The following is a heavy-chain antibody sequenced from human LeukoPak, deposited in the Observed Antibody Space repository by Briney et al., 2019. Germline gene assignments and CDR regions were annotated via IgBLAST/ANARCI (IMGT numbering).Heavy chain of an antibody. J-gene: IGHJ5*02. V-gene: IGHV3-48*01. D-gene: IGHD7-27*01. CDR1: GFTFSSYS. Sequence: PGGSLRLSCAASGFTFSSYSMNWVRQAPGKGLEWVSYISSSSSTIYYADSVKGRFTISRDNAKNSLYLQMNSLRAEDTAVYYCASGTGDWDNWFDPWGQGTLVTVSS. CDR3: ASGTGDWDNWFDP. CDR2: ISSSSSTI.